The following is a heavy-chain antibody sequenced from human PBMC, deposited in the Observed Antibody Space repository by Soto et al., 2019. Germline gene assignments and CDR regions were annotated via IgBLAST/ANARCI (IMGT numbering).Heavy chain of an antibody. CDR3: ARPIRYYDVWRDYPPFDY. D-gene: IGHD3-3*01. J-gene: IGHJ4*02. CDR1: GGSFSSYA. V-gene: IGHV1-69*01. Sequence: QVQLVQSGAEVKKPGSSVKVSCKAPGGSFSSYAINWVRQAPRQGLEWMGGIIPMSATRTYAQKFQDRVTITADESSITVYMELSSLQSEDTAVYYCARPIRYYDVWRDYPPFDYWGQGTLVTVSS. CDR2: IIPMSATR.